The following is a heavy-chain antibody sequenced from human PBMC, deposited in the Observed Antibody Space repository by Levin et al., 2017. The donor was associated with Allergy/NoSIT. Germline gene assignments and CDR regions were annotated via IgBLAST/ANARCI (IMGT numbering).Heavy chain of an antibody. CDR3: GRDVEGFGATPFHYYYAMDV. D-gene: IGHD3-3*01. CDR1: GYTFSYFG. V-gene: IGHV1-18*01. CDR2: INTFNGDT. Sequence: ASVKVSCTASGYTFSYFGINWVRQAPGQGLEWMGWINTFNGDTKYAQKVQGRVTMTIDTSTSTAFLELKSPRSDDTAVYYCGRDVEGFGATPFHYYYAMDVWGQGTTVTVSS. J-gene: IGHJ6*02.